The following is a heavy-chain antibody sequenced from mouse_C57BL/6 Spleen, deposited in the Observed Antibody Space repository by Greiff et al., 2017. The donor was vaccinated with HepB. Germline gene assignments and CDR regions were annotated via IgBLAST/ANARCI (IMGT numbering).Heavy chain of an antibody. V-gene: IGHV6-3*01. J-gene: IGHJ1*03. CDR3: TGGVLRSYGYFDV. Sequence: EVHLVESGGGLVQPGGSMKLSCVASGFTFSNYWMNWVRQSPEKGLEWVAQIRLKSDNYATHYAESVKGRFTISRDDSKSSVYLQMNNVRAEDTGIYYCTGGVLRSYGYFDVWGTGTTVTVSS. D-gene: IGHD1-1*01. CDR1: GFTFSNYW. CDR2: IRLKSDNYAT.